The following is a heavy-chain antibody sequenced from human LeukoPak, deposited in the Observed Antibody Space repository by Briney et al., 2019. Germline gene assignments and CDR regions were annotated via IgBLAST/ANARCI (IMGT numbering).Heavy chain of an antibody. V-gene: IGHV1-2*02. CDR2: INPNSGGT. CDR1: GYTFTGYY. Sequence: ASVKVSCKASGYTFTGYYMHWVRQAPGQGLEWMGWINPNSGGTKYAQKFQGRVTMTRDTSISTVYMELSRLRSDDTAVYYCARWEYYYDKGDYWGQGTLVTVSS. D-gene: IGHD3-22*01. CDR3: ARWEYYYDKGDY. J-gene: IGHJ4*02.